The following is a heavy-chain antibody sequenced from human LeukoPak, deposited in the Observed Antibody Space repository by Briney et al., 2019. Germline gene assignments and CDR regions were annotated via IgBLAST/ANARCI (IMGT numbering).Heavy chain of an antibody. CDR2: INTDDST. CDR1: GFIVGNNY. J-gene: IGHJ6*03. CDR3: ARGRPGYNMDV. Sequence: GGSLRLSCAASGFIVGNNYITWVRQAPGKGLEWVSVINTDDSTSYADSVKGRFTISRDNSKNTLYLQMNSLRAEDTAVYYCARGRPGYNMDVWGKGTTVTVSS. V-gene: IGHV3-53*01.